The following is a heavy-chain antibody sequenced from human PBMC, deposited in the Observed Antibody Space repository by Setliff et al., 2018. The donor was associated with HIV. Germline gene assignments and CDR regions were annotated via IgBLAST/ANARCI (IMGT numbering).Heavy chain of an antibody. J-gene: IGHJ6*03. CDR1: GGSISSRDYY. CDR2: MSYSGSA. Sequence: KTSETLSLTCTVSGGSISSRDYYWGWIRQPPGKGLEWIGSMSYSGSAYYNPSLKSRVTISVDTSKSQFSLRLSSVTAADTAVYYCARQRDFDWLLQNYYYVDVWGKGATVTVSS. V-gene: IGHV4-39*01. D-gene: IGHD3-9*01. CDR3: ARQRDFDWLLQNYYYVDV.